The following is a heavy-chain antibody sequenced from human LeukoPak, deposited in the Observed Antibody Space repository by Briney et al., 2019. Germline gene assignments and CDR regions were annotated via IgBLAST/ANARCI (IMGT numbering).Heavy chain of an antibody. V-gene: IGHV4-34*01. J-gene: IGHJ6*02. CDR3: ARLGFSPI. CDR1: GGSFSGYY. D-gene: IGHD7-27*01. Sequence: PSETLSLTCAVYGGSFSGYYWSWIRQPPGKGLEWIGEINHSGSTNNNPSLKSRVTISVDTSKNQFSLKLSSVTAADTAVYYCARLGFSPIWGQGTTVTVSS. CDR2: INHSGST.